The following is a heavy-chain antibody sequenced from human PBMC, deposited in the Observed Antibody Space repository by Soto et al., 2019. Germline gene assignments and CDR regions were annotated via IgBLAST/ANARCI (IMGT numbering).Heavy chain of an antibody. J-gene: IGHJ4*02. CDR2: ISGNGGYT. D-gene: IGHD3-3*01. CDR3: AKGKANTVFGVDTLFDY. Sequence: GGSLRLSCAASGFTFSSYAMTWVRQAPGKGLEWVSTISGNGGYTYYSDSVRGRFTISRGNSKKTLYPQMDSLRADDTAVFYCAKGKANTVFGVDTLFDYWGQGTQVTVSS. V-gene: IGHV3-23*01. CDR1: GFTFSSYA.